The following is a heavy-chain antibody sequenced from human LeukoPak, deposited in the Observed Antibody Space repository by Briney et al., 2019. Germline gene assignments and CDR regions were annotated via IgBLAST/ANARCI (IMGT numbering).Heavy chain of an antibody. Sequence: GGSLRLSCAASGFTFSSYSMNWVRQAPGKGLEWVSSISSSSSYIYYADSVKGRFTISRDNAKNSLYLQMNSLRAEDTAVYYCARDLGYCSSTSCGGDYWGQGTLVTVSS. V-gene: IGHV3-21*01. CDR2: ISSSSSYI. CDR1: GFTFSSYS. CDR3: ARDLGYCSSTSCGGDY. D-gene: IGHD2-2*01. J-gene: IGHJ4*02.